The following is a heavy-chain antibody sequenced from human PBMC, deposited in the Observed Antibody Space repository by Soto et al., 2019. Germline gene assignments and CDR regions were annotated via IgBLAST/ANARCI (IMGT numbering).Heavy chain of an antibody. CDR2: IKAYSGNT. CDR3: AIADYGDDDY. V-gene: IGHV1-18*01. D-gene: IGHD4-17*01. Sequence: QLQLVQAGPEAKKPGASVKVSCKASGYTCATSTLSWLRQAPGQGPAWMGWIKAYSGNTNYAQKRQGRFTMTTDTSTSTAYMELRSLTTDYTAIYYCAIADYGDDDYWGQGTLVTVS. J-gene: IGHJ4*02. CDR1: GYTCATST.